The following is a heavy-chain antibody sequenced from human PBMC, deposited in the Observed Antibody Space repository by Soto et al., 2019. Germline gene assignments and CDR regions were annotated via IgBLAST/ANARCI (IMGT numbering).Heavy chain of an antibody. V-gene: IGHV4-39*01. CDR1: GDSTSMSSYY. Sequence: SETLSLTCTVSGDSTSMSSYYWGWIRQPPGKGLEWIGNIYHTGATYYNPSLQSRVTMSVDTSKDQFSLRLSSVTAADTAVYYCARGWEWFSFDPWGQGTLVTVSS. CDR3: ARGWEWFSFDP. J-gene: IGHJ5*02. D-gene: IGHD3-3*01. CDR2: IYHTGAT.